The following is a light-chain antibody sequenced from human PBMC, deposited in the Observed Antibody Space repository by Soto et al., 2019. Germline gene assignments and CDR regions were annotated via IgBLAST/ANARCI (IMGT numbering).Light chain of an antibody. CDR1: QSVYNY. J-gene: IGKJ5*01. CDR3: QQRNNLPLT. CDR2: EAS. V-gene: IGKV3-11*01. Sequence: LTPSPATFFLSPGERATLSCRASQSVYNYLVWYQQKPGQAPRLLIYEASNRATGIPARFSGGGSGTDFTLTISSLEPEDFAVYYCQQRNNLPLTFGQGTRLEIK.